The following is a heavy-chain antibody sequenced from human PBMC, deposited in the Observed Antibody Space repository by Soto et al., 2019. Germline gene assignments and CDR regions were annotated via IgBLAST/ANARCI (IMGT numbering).Heavy chain of an antibody. V-gene: IGHV1-2*04. CDR1: GYTFTGYY. Sequence: QVQLVQSGAEVKKPGASVKVSCKASGYTFTGYYMHWVRQAPGQGLEWMGWINPNSGGTNYAQKFQGWVTMTRDTSISTAYMELSRLRSDDTAVYYCARAVIRSRSYHRSYFDYWGQGTLVTVSS. J-gene: IGHJ4*02. D-gene: IGHD1-26*01. CDR3: ARAVIRSRSYHRSYFDY. CDR2: INPNSGGT.